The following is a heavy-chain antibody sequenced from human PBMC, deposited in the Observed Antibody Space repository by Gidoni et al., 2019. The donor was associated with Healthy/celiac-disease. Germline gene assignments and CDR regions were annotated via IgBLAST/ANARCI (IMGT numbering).Heavy chain of an antibody. D-gene: IGHD6-13*01. CDR3: ARGPRYSSSWYAFY. CDR2: INHSGST. J-gene: IGHJ4*02. V-gene: IGHV4-34*01. Sequence: QVQLQQWGAGLLKPSETLSLTCAVYGGSFSGYYWSWIRQPPGKGLEWIGEINHSGSTNSNPSLKSRVTISVDTSKNQFSLKLSSVTAADTAVYYCARGPRYSSSWYAFYWGQGTLVTVSS. CDR1: GGSFSGYY.